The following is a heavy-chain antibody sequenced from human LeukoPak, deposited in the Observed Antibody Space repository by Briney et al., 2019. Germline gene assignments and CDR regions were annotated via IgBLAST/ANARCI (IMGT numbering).Heavy chain of an antibody. V-gene: IGHV4-59*01. CDR2: IYYSGST. CDR1: GGSISSYY. CDR3: ATNWNYVHFAFDI. D-gene: IGHD1-7*01. J-gene: IGHJ3*02. Sequence: SETLSLTCTVSGGSISSYYWSWIRQPPGKGLEWIGYIYYSGSTNYNPSLKSRVTISVDTSKNQFSLKLSSVTAADTAVYYCATNWNYVHFAFDIRGQGTMVTVSS.